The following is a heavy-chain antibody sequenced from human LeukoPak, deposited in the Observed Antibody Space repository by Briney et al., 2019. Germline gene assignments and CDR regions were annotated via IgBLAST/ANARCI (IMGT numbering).Heavy chain of an antibody. CDR1: GFTFSSYS. CDR3: ATAKGGSYWGGFDY. J-gene: IGHJ4*02. D-gene: IGHD3-10*01. CDR2: ISYHGSNE. V-gene: IGHV3-30-3*01. Sequence: PGGSLRFSCAASGFTFSSYSINWVRKAPGKGLKWVAVISYHGSNEFYADSVKGRFTISRDNSKNTLYLQMNSLRPDDTALYYCATAKGGSYWGGFDYWGPGTLVTVSS.